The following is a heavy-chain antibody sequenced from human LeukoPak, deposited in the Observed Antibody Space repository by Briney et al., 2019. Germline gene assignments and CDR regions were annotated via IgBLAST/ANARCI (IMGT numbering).Heavy chain of an antibody. J-gene: IGHJ5*02. CDR3: ARGPRNDP. D-gene: IGHD1-14*01. CDR2: VHPNSGNT. Sequence: GASVTVSCKTSGYPFSTYEINWVRQAAGQGLEWMGWVHPNSGNTDYAQKFQGRVTMTRDTSISTAYMELSGLRSDDTAVYFCARGPRNDPWGQGTLVTVSS. CDR1: GYPFSTYE. V-gene: IGHV1-8*01.